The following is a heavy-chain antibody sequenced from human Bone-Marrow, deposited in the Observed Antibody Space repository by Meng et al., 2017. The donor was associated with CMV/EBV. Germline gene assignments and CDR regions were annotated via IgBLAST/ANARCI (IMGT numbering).Heavy chain of an antibody. Sequence: VKVSCKASGGTFSSYTISWVRQAPGQGLEWMGRIIPILGIANYAQKFQGRVTITADKSTSTAYMELSSLRSEDTAVYYCARDLEVGATRFDYWGEATLVTVSS. J-gene: IGHJ4*02. CDR2: IIPILGIA. CDR3: ARDLEVGATRFDY. V-gene: IGHV1-69*04. CDR1: GGTFSSYT. D-gene: IGHD1-26*01.